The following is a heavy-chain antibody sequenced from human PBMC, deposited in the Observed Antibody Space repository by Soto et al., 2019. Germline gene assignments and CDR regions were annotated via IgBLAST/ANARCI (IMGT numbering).Heavy chain of an antibody. Sequence: SETLSLTCTVSGGSISSGGYYWSWIRQHPGKGLEWIGYIYYSGSTYYNPSLKSRVTISVDTSKNQFSLKLSSVTAADTAVYYCARDRCSGGSCYSYYYYGMDVWGQGTTVTVSS. J-gene: IGHJ6*02. D-gene: IGHD2-15*01. CDR3: ARDRCSGGSCYSYYYYGMDV. V-gene: IGHV4-31*03. CDR1: GGSISSGGYY. CDR2: IYYSGST.